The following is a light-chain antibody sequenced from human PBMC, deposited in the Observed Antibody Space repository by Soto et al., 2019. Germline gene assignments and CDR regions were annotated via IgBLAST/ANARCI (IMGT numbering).Light chain of an antibody. Sequence: IPLTQSPSSLSASLGDRITVTCRASQKINNFLNWYQQKPGKAPKLLIFLASTLETGVPARFGGSGSGTDFTLTISNVQPEDSATYYCQQSLGNPRTFGGGTRVDIQ. CDR1: QKINNF. J-gene: IGKJ4*01. CDR2: LAS. CDR3: QQSLGNPRT. V-gene: IGKV1-39*01.